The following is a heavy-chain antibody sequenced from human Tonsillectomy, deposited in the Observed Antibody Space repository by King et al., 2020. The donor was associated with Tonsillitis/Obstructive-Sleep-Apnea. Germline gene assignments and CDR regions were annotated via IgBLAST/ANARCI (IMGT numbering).Heavy chain of an antibody. J-gene: IGHJ5*02. V-gene: IGHV3-33*01. CDR3: ARVSGDYRGSFDP. Sequence: VQLVESGGGVVQPERSLRLSCAASGFTFSSYGMHWVRQAPGKGLEWVAVIWYDGSNKYYADSVKGRFTISRDNSKNTLYLQMNSLRAEDTAVYYCARVSGDYRGSFDPWGQGTLVAVSS. CDR2: IWYDGSNK. D-gene: IGHD4-17*01. CDR1: GFTFSSYG.